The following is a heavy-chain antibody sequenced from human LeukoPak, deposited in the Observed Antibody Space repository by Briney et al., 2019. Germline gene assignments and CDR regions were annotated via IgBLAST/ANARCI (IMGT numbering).Heavy chain of an antibody. CDR3: ARVTRWELTRLDY. CDR1: GGSISSSSYY. Sequence: SETLSLTCIVSGGSISSSSYYWGWIRQPPGKGLEWIGSIYYSGSTYCNPSLKSRVTISVDTSKNQFSLKLSSVTAADTAVYYCARVTRWELTRLDYWGQGTLVTVSS. J-gene: IGHJ4*02. D-gene: IGHD1-26*01. CDR2: IYYSGST. V-gene: IGHV4-39*07.